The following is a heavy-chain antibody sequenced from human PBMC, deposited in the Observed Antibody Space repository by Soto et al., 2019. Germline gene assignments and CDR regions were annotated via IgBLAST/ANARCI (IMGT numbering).Heavy chain of an antibody. CDR3: ARVYYSNLPYYFYYMDV. CDR2: IYSGGST. D-gene: IGHD4-4*01. J-gene: IGHJ6*02. Sequence: ETLSLTCAVYGGSFSGYYWSWVRQAPGKGLEWVSVIYSGGSTYYADSVKGRFTISRDNSKNTLYLQMNSLRAEDTAVYYCARVYYSNLPYYFYYMDVWGQGTTVTSP. V-gene: IGHV3-66*01. CDR1: GGSFSGYY.